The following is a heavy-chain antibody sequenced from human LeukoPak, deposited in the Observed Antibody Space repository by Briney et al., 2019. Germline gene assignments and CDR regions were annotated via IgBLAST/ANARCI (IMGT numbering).Heavy chain of an antibody. V-gene: IGHV1-8*01. CDR3: ARGEAPLGSSSWGA. J-gene: IGHJ4*02. CDR2: MSPNSGNT. D-gene: IGHD6-13*01. CDR1: GYTFTSYD. Sequence: ASVKVSCKASGYTFTSYDIDWVRQATGQGLVWMGWMSPNSGNTGYAQKFQGRVTMARNTSISTAYMELSSLRSEDTAVYYCARGEAPLGSSSWGAWGQGTLVTVSS.